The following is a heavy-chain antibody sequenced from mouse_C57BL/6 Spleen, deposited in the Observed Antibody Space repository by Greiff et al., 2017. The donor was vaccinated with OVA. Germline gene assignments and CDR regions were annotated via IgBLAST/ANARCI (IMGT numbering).Heavy chain of an antibody. D-gene: IGHD2-4*01. CDR1: GFTFNTYA. CDR2: IRSKSSNYAT. Sequence: EVMLVESGGGLVQPKGSLKLSCAASGFTFNTYAMHWVRQAPGKGLEWVARIRSKSSNYATYYADSVKDRFTISRDDSQSMLYLQMNNLKTEDTAMYYCVRDLSEDYDGYWYFDVWGTGTTVTVSS. J-gene: IGHJ1*03. CDR3: VRDLSEDYDGYWYFDV. V-gene: IGHV10-3*01.